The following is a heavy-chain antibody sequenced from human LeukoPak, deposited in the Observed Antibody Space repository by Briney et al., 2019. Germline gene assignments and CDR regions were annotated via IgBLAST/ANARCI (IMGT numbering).Heavy chain of an antibody. D-gene: IGHD3-3*01. V-gene: IGHV3-23*01. CDR3: AKVGSGGFWSGHNLFDY. J-gene: IGHJ4*02. CDR2: ISGSGGST. Sequence: GGSLRLSCAASGFTFSSYAMSWVRQAPGKGLEWVSAISGSGGSTYYADSVKGRFTISRDNSKNTLYLQMNSLRAEDTAVYYCAKVGSGGFWSGHNLFDYWGQGTLVTVSS. CDR1: GFTFSSYA.